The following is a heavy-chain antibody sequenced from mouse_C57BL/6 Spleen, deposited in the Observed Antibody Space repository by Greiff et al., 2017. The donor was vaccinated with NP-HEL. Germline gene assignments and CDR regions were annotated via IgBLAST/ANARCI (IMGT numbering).Heavy chain of an antibody. CDR1: GYSFTGYF. CDR2: INTYNGAT. Sequence: EVQLQQSGPELVKPGDSVKISCKASGYSFTGYFMNWVMQSHGKSLEWIGRINTYNGATFYNQKFKGKATLTVDKSSSTAQRELRSLTSEDSAVYDCARWGGSSDYYAMDYWGQRTSVTVSS. D-gene: IGHD1-1*01. CDR3: ARWGGSSDYYAMDY. V-gene: IGHV1-20*01. J-gene: IGHJ4*01.